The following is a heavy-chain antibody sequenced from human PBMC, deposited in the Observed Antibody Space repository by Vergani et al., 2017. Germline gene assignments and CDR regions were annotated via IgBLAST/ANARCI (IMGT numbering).Heavy chain of an antibody. J-gene: IGHJ6*02. CDR2: ISYVGSNK. V-gene: IGHV3-30-3*01. CDR3: AKAWGMDV. CDR1: GFTFSSYA. Sequence: QVQLVESGGGVVQPGRSLRLSCAASGFTFSSYAMHWVCQAPGKGLEWVAVISYVGSNKYYADSVKGLFTISRDNSKNTLYLQMNSLRAEDTAVYYCAKAWGMDVWGQGTTVTVSS.